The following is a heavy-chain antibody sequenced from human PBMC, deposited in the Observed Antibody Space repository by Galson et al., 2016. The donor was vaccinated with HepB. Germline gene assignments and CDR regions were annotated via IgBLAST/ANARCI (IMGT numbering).Heavy chain of an antibody. CDR1: GFTFSKYG. V-gene: IGHV3-33*01. CDR3: VREFVKYSSSFSWFDP. Sequence: SLRLSCAASGFTFSKYGMHWVRQAPGKGLEWVAVIWYDGSNKYYTDSVKGRFTISRDNSKNTLFLQMNSLRAEDTAVYYCVREFVKYSSSFSWFDPWGQGTLVTVSS. J-gene: IGHJ5*02. CDR2: IWYDGSNK. D-gene: IGHD6-6*01.